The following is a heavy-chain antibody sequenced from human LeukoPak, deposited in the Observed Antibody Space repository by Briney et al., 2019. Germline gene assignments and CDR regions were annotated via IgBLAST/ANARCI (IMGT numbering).Heavy chain of an antibody. CDR1: GYTFTSYG. J-gene: IGHJ4*02. V-gene: IGHV1-18*01. CDR2: ISAYNGNT. CDR3: ARAPPLAAAGTLDY. D-gene: IGHD6-13*01. Sequence: ASVKVSCKASGYTFTSYGISWVRQAPGQGLEWMGWISAYNGNTNYAQKLQGRVTMTTDASTSTAYMELRSLRSDDTAVYYCARAPPLAAAGTLDYWGQGTLVTVSS.